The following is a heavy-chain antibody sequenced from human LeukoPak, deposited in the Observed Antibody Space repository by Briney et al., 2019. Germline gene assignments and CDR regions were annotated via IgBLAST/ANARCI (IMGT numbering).Heavy chain of an antibody. J-gene: IGHJ4*02. CDR2: INPKSGGT. D-gene: IGHD4-17*01. CDR1: GYTFTDYY. Sequence: ASVKVSRKASGYTFTDYYMHWVRQAPGQGLEWMGWINPKSGGTNYALKFQGGVTMTRDTSITTAYMELSRLRSDDMAVYYCASGVNDYGDFYFDYWGEGPRVTVSS. CDR3: ASGVNDYGDFYFDY. V-gene: IGHV1-2*02.